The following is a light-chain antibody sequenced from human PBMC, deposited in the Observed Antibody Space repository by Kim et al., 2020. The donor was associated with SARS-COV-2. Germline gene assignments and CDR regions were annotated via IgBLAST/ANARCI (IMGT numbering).Light chain of an antibody. CDR1: QSVSRNY. J-gene: IGKJ4*01. V-gene: IGKV3-20*01. CDR2: GAS. Sequence: LSPGERATLSCRASQSVSRNYLAWYQQKPGQTPRLLMYGASSRATGFPDRFSGSGSGTDFTLTISRLEPEDFAVYYCQQYGNSVTFGGGTKVDIK. CDR3: QQYGNSVT.